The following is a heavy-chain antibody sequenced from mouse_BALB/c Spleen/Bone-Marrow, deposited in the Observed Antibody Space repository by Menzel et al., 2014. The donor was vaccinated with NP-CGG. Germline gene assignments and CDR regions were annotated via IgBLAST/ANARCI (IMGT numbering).Heavy chain of an antibody. Sequence: DVKLVESGGGLVQPGGSLRLSCATSGFTFXDYYMNWVRQPPGKALEWLGFIRNKANGYTTEYSASVKSRFTISRDNSQNILYLQMNTLRVDDSATYYCARDKGRVFFDYWGQGTTLTVSS. CDR1: GFTFXDYY. J-gene: IGHJ2*01. V-gene: IGHV7-3*02. CDR3: ARDKGRVFFDY. CDR2: IRNKANGYTT.